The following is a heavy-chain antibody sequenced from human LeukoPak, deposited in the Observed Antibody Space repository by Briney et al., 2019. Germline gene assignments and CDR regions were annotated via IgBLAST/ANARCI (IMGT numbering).Heavy chain of an antibody. CDR1: GFSFIGSY. D-gene: IGHD2-2*01. J-gene: IGHJ6*03. CDR2: ISSRGDII. V-gene: IGHV3-11*04. Sequence: PEWSLRLSCAASGFSFIGSYLNWIRQSPGRELEWIAYISSRGDIIKYADSVKGRFTISRDNAKNSLYLKMNSLRVDDTAMYYCARGDASETYQTSVCGKGTSVTVSS. CDR3: ARGDASETYQTSV.